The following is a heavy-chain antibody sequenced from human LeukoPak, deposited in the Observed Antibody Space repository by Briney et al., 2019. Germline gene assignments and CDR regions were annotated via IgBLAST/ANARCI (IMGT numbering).Heavy chain of an antibody. CDR2: IYNSGST. Sequence: TLSHTRSLSGGSISIGGYYCRSTRQQPGEGLGWIGYIYNSGSTYYNPSLKSRVTISVDTSKNQFSLKLSSVTAADTAVYYCARGLGEMATISPFDYWGQGTLVTVSS. J-gene: IGHJ4*02. V-gene: IGHV4-31*03. CDR1: GGSISIGGYY. D-gene: IGHD5-24*01. CDR3: ARGLGEMATISPFDY.